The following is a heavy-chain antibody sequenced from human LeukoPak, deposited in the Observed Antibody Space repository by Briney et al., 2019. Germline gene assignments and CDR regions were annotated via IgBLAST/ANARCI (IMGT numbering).Heavy chain of an antibody. D-gene: IGHD3-16*01. J-gene: IGHJ4*02. V-gene: IGHV3-21*01. Sequence: PGGSLRLSCAASGFMFTRFTMNWIRQAPGKGLEWVSSISTSSSSIYYADSVKGRFTVSRDNAKNSLYLQMNSLRDEDTADYYCARESYDSDYWGQGTLVTVSS. CDR1: GFMFTRFT. CDR3: ARESYDSDY. CDR2: ISTSSSSI.